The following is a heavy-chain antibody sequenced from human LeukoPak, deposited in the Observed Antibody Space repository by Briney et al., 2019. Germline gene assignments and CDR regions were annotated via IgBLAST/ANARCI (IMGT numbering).Heavy chain of an antibody. V-gene: IGHV3-30*03. CDR1: GFTFSDYS. J-gene: IGHJ4*02. CDR2: VSADGRTQ. Sequence: GGSLRLSCVASGFTFSDYSMTWVRQAPGKGLEWVTVVSADGRTQLYSDSVKGRFTISRDNSLNTLHLQMNSLRTEDTAVYYCAREFGHNRWYFDYWGQGALVTVSS. D-gene: IGHD5-24*01. CDR3: AREFGHNRWYFDY.